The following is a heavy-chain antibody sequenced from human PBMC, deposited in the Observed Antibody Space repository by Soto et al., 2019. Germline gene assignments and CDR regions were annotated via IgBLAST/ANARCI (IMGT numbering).Heavy chain of an antibody. D-gene: IGHD2-15*01. Sequence: QVQLVQSGAEVKKPGASVKVSCKASGYIFTAYSMHWVRQAPGQGLEWMGVVNPSGGSTNYAQKFQGRITMTGDTSTSIVYLDLSSLTSEDTAVYYCAREENCSDGICYSEYFQRWGQGTLVTVSS. CDR2: VNPSGGST. CDR3: AREENCSDGICYSEYFQR. J-gene: IGHJ1*01. CDR1: GYIFTAYS. V-gene: IGHV1-46*01.